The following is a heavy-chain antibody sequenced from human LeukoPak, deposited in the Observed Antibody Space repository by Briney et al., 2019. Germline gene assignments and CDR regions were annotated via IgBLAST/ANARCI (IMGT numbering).Heavy chain of an antibody. V-gene: IGHV5-51*01. CDR1: GYSFDTYW. CDR2: IYPYDSDT. Sequence: GESLKIPCAGSGYSFDTYWIGWVRQMPGKGLEWMGFIYPYDSDTRYSPSFQGQVTISADKSTNTAYLQWSRLRASDTAMYYCARQLYSGFDLFDYWGQGTLVTVSS. D-gene: IGHD5-12*01. CDR3: ARQLYSGFDLFDY. J-gene: IGHJ4*02.